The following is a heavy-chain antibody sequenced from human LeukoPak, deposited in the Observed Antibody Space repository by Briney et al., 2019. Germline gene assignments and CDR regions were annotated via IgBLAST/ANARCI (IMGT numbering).Heavy chain of an antibody. CDR2: IYYSGST. V-gene: IGHV4-39*01. Sequence: SETLSLTRTVSGGSISSSSYYWGWIRQPPGKGLEWIGSIYYSGSTYYNPPLKSRVTISVDTSKNQFSLKLSSVTAADTAVYYCARGRPDGSGSYYKFDPWGQGTLVTVSS. D-gene: IGHD3-10*01. CDR3: ARGRPDGSGSYYKFDP. J-gene: IGHJ5*02. CDR1: GGSISSSSYY.